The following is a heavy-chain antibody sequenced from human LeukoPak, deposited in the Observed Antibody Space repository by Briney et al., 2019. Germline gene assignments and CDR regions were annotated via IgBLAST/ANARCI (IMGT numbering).Heavy chain of an antibody. CDR1: GGSFSGYY. CDR3: ARVKGLGFGVNAFDI. CDR2: INHSGST. J-gene: IGHJ3*02. D-gene: IGHD3-10*01. Sequence: SETLSLTCAVYGGSFSGYYWSWIRQPPGKGLEWIGEINHSGSTNYNPSLKSRVTISVDTSKNQFSLKLGSVTAADTAVYYCARVKGLGFGVNAFDIWGQGTMVTVSS. V-gene: IGHV4-34*01.